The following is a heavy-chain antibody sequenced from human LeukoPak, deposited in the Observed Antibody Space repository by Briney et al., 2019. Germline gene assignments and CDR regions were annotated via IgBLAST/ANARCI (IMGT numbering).Heavy chain of an antibody. CDR3: ARDLNSYGPWGY. J-gene: IGHJ4*02. V-gene: IGHV3-48*01. CDR1: GFTFSTYS. D-gene: IGHD5-18*01. Sequence: GSLRLSCAASGFTFSTYSMNWVRQAPGKGPEWVSYISSSSTTIYYADSVKGRFTNSRDDAKNSLFLQMSSLRAEDTAVYYCARDLNSYGPWGYWGQGTLVTVSS. CDR2: ISSSSTTI.